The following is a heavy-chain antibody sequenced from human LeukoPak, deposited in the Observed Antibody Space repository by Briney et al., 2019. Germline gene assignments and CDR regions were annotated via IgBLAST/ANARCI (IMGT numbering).Heavy chain of an antibody. D-gene: IGHD1-1*01. CDR3: AKDKNWNVCDY. CDR2: INQDGSVK. CDR1: GFTFSSYW. V-gene: IGHV3-7*01. J-gene: IGHJ4*02. Sequence: PGGSLRLSCAVSGFTFSSYWMVWFRQAPGKGLEWVAHINQDGSVKNYVDPVKGRFTISRDNANNFLYLQMNSLRAEDTAVYYCAKDKNWNVCDYWGRGTLVTVSS.